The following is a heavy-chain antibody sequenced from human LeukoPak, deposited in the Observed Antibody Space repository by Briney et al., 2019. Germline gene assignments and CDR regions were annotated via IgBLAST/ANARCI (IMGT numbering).Heavy chain of an antibody. J-gene: IGHJ4*02. CDR2: IYSGGST. CDR3: ARDHYSNYLDY. CDR1: GFTVSNSY. Sequence: PGGSLRLSCADSGFTVSNSYMRRVGQAPGKGLEWVSMIYSGGSTYCADSVKGRFTISRDNSKNTLYLQMNSLRAEDTAVYYCARDHYSNYLDYWGQGTLVTVSS. D-gene: IGHD4-11*01. V-gene: IGHV3-53*01.